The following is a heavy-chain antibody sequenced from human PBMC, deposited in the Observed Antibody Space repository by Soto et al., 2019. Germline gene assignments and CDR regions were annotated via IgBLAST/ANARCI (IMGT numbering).Heavy chain of an antibody. Sequence: SGTLSLTCTVSGGSISSYYWSWIRQPPGKGLEWIGYIYYSGSTNYNPSLKSRVTISVDTSKNQFSLKLSSVTAADTAVYYCARQNDLDYYYGMDVWGQGTTVTVSS. CDR3: ARQNDLDYYYGMDV. D-gene: IGHD3-3*01. V-gene: IGHV4-59*08. CDR1: GGSISSYY. CDR2: IYYSGST. J-gene: IGHJ6*02.